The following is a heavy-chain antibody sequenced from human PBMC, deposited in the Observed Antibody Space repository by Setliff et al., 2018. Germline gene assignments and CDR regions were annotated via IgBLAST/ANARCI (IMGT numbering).Heavy chain of an antibody. CDR2: INHSGST. J-gene: IGHJ6*02. CDR1: GGSFSTYY. Sequence: PSETLSLTCAVYGGSFSTYYWIWIRQPPGKGLEWIGEINHSGSTNYNPSLKSRVTISVDTSKNQFSLKLSSVTAADTAVYYCAREAYRYGSGSYWSVSYYYYGMDVWGQGTTVTVSS. V-gene: IGHV4-34*01. CDR3: AREAYRYGSGSYWSVSYYYYGMDV. D-gene: IGHD3-10*01.